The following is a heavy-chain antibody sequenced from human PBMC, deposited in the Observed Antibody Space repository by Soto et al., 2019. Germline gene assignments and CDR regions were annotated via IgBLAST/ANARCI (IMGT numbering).Heavy chain of an antibody. CDR3: ARQQWLVLNAFDI. V-gene: IGHV4-59*01. Sequence: TLSLTCTVSGGSISSYYWSWIRQPPGKGLEWIGYIYYSGSTNYNPSLKSRVTISVDTSKNQFSLKLSSVTAADTAVYYCARQQWLVLNAFDIWGQGTMVTVSS. D-gene: IGHD6-19*01. J-gene: IGHJ3*02. CDR1: GGSISSYY. CDR2: IYYSGST.